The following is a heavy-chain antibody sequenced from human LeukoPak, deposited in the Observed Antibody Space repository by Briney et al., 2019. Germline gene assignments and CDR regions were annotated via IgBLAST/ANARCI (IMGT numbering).Heavy chain of an antibody. CDR2: IRYDGSNK. D-gene: IGHD4-23*01. V-gene: IGHV3-30*02. CDR1: GFSFSVYE. CDR3: AKGSRGTVVSDFDY. J-gene: IGHJ4*02. Sequence: HPGGSLRLSCAASGFSFSVYEMHWVRQAPGKGLEWVAFIRYDGSNKYYADSAKGRFTISRDNSKNTLYLQMNSLRAEDTAVYYCAKGSRGTVVSDFDYWGQGTLVTVSS.